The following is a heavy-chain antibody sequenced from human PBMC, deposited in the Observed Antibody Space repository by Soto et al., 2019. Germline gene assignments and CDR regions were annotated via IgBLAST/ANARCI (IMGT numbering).Heavy chain of an antibody. Sequence: GGSLRLSCAASGFTFSSYWMSWVRQAPGKGLEWVANIKQDGSEKYYVDSVKGRFTISRDNAKNSLYLQMNSLRAEDTAVYYCARCYYGSGSPNDYWGQGTLVTVSS. J-gene: IGHJ4*02. CDR3: ARCYYGSGSPNDY. CDR1: GFTFSSYW. D-gene: IGHD3-10*01. V-gene: IGHV3-7*01. CDR2: IKQDGSEK.